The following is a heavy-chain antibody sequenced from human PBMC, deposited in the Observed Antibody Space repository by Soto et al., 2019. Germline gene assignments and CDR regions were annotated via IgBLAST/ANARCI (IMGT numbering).Heavy chain of an antibody. D-gene: IGHD3-10*01. V-gene: IGHV1-46*01. CDR3: ARGKWFGELEQNAFDI. Sequence: QVQLVQSGAEVKKPGASVKVSCKASGYTFTSYYMHWVRQAPGQGLEWMGIINPSGGSTSYAQKFQGRVTMTRDTSTSTVYMELSSLRSEDTAVYYCARGKWFGELEQNAFDIWGQGTMVTVSS. CDR2: INPSGGST. CDR1: GYTFTSYY. J-gene: IGHJ3*02.